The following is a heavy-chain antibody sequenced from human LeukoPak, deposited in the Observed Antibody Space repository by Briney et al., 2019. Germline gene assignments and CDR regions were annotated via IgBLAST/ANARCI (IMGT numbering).Heavy chain of an antibody. Sequence: ASVKVSCKASGYTFTGYYMQWVRQAPGQGLEWMGWVNPNSDGTNYAQKFQGRVTMTRDTSTSTTYMEVSRLRSDDTAVYYCARDRDGMDVWGQGTTVTVSS. D-gene: IGHD3-10*01. V-gene: IGHV1-2*02. J-gene: IGHJ6*02. CDR3: ARDRDGMDV. CDR1: GYTFTGYY. CDR2: VNPNSDGT.